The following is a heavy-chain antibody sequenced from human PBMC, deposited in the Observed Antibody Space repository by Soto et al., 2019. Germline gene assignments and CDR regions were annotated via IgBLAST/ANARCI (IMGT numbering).Heavy chain of an antibody. D-gene: IGHD6-19*01. J-gene: IGHJ4*02. V-gene: IGHV3-7*05. Sequence: EVQLVESGGGLVQPGGSLALSCAASGFAFSTYWMNWVRQAPGKGLEWVANIKQDGSERYYVDSVKGRFTISRDHAKTSLHLRITGLSAEGTAVYYCAGGSGSVIESWGQGTLVTVSS. CDR1: GFAFSTYW. CDR2: IKQDGSER. CDR3: AGGSGSVIES.